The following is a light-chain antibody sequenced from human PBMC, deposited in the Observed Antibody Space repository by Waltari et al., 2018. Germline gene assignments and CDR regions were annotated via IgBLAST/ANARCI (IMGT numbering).Light chain of an antibody. CDR2: YFSDSVT. J-gene: IGLJ3*02. V-gene: IGLV5-37*01. CDR1: IDLHVVNYN. CDR3: LMWPSNTWGV. Sequence: QPVLTQPPSSSASPGDSARLTCTLPIDLHVVNYNIYWYQQKPGSPPRYLLYYFSDSVTGQGSGVPSRFSASKDGSANSGILSSSEPQAEDEADCYCLMWPSNTWGVFGGGTKLTVL.